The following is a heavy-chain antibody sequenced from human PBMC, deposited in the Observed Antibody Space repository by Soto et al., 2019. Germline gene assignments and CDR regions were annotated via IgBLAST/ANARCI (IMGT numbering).Heavy chain of an antibody. D-gene: IGHD2-21*01. Sequence: QVQLVQSGAEVKKPGSSVKVSCKASGGTFSSYAFTWVRQAPGQGLEWMGGVIPIFQTADYAQNFQGRVTITADKSTSTAYMELSSLRSEDTAVYYCARGGGGSSPFYFDFWGQGTLVTV. CDR2: VIPIFQTA. V-gene: IGHV1-69*06. CDR3: ARGGGGSSPFYFDF. J-gene: IGHJ4*02. CDR1: GGTFSSYA.